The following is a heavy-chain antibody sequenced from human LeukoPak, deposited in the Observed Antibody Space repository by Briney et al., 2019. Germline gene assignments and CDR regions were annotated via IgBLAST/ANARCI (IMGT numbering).Heavy chain of an antibody. Sequence: SETLSLTCTVSGGSISSHYWSWIRQPPGKGLEWIGYIYYSGSTNYNPSLKSRVTISVDTSKNQFSLKLSSVTAADTAVYYCASLSYDFWSGYYVPYMDVWGKGTTVTVSS. CDR1: GGSISSHY. CDR2: IYYSGST. D-gene: IGHD3-3*01. V-gene: IGHV4-59*11. CDR3: ASLSYDFWSGYYVPYMDV. J-gene: IGHJ6*03.